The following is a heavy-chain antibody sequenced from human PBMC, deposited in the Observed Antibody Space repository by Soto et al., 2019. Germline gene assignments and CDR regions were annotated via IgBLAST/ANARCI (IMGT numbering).Heavy chain of an antibody. CDR1: GFSLSNARMG. V-gene: IGHV2-26*01. CDR3: ARIPPYCSSTSCYFSSSSENLYFDY. D-gene: IGHD2-2*01. Sequence: GSGPTLVNPTETLTLTCTVSGFSLSNARMGVSWIRQPPGKALEWLAHIFSNDEKSYSTSLKSRLTISKDTSKSQVVLTMTNMDPVDTATYYCARIPPYCSSTSCYFSSSSENLYFDYWGQGTLVTVSS. CDR2: IFSNDEK. J-gene: IGHJ4*02.